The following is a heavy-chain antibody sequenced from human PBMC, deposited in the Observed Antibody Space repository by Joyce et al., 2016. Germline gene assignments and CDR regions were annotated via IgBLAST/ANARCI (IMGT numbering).Heavy chain of an antibody. V-gene: IGHV3-30*03. CDR3: ARDFDNHDFWSGFGYYNGLDV. CDR2: ISNDGGNT. J-gene: IGHJ6*02. CDR1: DFTFNSYA. Sequence: QVHLVESGGGVVQSGRCLRLSCEVSDFTFNSYAVYWVSQAPGRGLEWVAVISNDGGNTDYADSLKGRFTVSRDNSKNTLYLQMNSLRTEDTAVYFCARDFDNHDFWSGFGYYNGLDVWGLGTTVIVSS. D-gene: IGHD3-3*01.